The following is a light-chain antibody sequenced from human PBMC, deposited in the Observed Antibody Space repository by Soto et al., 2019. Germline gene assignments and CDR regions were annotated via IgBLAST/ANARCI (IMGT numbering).Light chain of an antibody. V-gene: IGLV2-8*01. Sequence: QSALPQPPSASGSPGQSVAISCTGTSSDVGGYNYVSWYQQHPGKAPKLMIYEVNKRPSGVPDRFSGSKSGNTASPTVSGLQAEDEADYYCSSYAGSSNVFGTGTKVTVL. CDR2: EVN. CDR3: SSYAGSSNV. J-gene: IGLJ1*01. CDR1: SSDVGGYNY.